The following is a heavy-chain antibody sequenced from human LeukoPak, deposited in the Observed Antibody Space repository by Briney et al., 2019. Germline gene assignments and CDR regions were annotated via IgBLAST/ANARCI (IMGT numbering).Heavy chain of an antibody. V-gene: IGHV3-23*01. CDR3: AKGPTYYYDSSGYYPLDAEYFQH. CDR1: GFTFSSYA. CDR2: ISGSGGST. Sequence: GGSLGLSCAASGFTFSSYAMSWVRQAPGKGLEWVSAISGSGGSTYYADSVKGRFTISRDNSKNTLYLQMNSLRAEDTAVYYCAKGPTYYYDSSGYYPLDAEYFQHWGQGTLVTVSS. J-gene: IGHJ1*01. D-gene: IGHD3-22*01.